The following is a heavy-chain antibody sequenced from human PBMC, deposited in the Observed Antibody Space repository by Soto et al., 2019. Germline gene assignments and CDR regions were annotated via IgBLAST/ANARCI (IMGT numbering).Heavy chain of an antibody. J-gene: IGHJ4*02. V-gene: IGHV3-23*01. Sequence: GGSLRLSCAASGFTFSSYAMSWVRQAPGKGLEWVSAISGSGGSTYYADSVKGRFTISRDNSKNTLYLQMNSLRAEDTAVYYCALEVYSSGWYGFGGYYFDYWGQGTLVTVSS. CDR1: GFTFSSYA. CDR3: ALEVYSSGWYGFGGYYFDY. D-gene: IGHD6-19*01. CDR2: ISGSGGST.